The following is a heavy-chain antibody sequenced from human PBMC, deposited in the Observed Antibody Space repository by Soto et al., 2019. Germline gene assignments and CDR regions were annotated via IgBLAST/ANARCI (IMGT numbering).Heavy chain of an antibody. J-gene: IGHJ6*03. CDR1: GGTFSSYT. CDR3: ARTPPEREWFRLSYYYMDV. V-gene: IGHV1-69*02. D-gene: IGHD3-3*01. Sequence: ASVKVSCKASGGTFSSYTISWVRQAPGQRLEWMGRIIPILGIANYAQKFQGRVTITADKSTSTAYMELSSLRSEDTAVYYCARTPPEREWFRLSYYYMDVWGKGTTVTVS. CDR2: IIPILGIA.